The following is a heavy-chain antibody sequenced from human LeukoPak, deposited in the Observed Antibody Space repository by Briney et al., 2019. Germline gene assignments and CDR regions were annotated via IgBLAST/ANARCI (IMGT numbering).Heavy chain of an antibody. D-gene: IGHD4-11*01. CDR3: ARDGSSNYYYYYYGMDV. Sequence: PPGRSLRFSCAASGFTFSSYAMHWVRQAPGKGLEWVAVISYDGSNKYYADSVKGRFTISRDNSKNTLYLQMNSLRAEDTAVYYCARDGSSNYYYYYYGMDVWGQGTTVTVSS. V-gene: IGHV3-30-3*01. J-gene: IGHJ6*02. CDR1: GFTFSSYA. CDR2: ISYDGSNK.